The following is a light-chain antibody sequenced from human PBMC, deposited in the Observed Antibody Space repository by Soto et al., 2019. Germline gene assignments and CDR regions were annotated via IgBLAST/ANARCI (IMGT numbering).Light chain of an antibody. J-gene: IGKJ1*01. CDR3: QQRSNWPVT. V-gene: IGKV3-11*01. CDR2: DAS. CDR1: QSVSSY. Sequence: ERGLPQSPATLSLSPGEGATLSCRASQSVSSYLAWYQQKPGQAPRLLIYDASNRATGIPARFSGSGSGTDFTLIISSLEPEDFAVYYCQQRSNWPVTFGLGTKV.